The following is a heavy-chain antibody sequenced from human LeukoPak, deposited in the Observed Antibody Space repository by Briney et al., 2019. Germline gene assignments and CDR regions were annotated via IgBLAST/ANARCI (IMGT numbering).Heavy chain of an antibody. Sequence: PSETLSLTCTVSGGSITSNTYYWGWVRQPPGKGLEWIGSVFYSGRTYYNPSLGSRVTIAADTSKNQYSLELTSVTAADTAVYYCAMRLNGMATIDRYLDYWGQRVLVTVSS. V-gene: IGHV4-39*01. CDR2: VFYSGRT. CDR1: GGSITSNTYY. CDR3: AMRLNGMATIDRYLDY. J-gene: IGHJ4*02. D-gene: IGHD5-24*01.